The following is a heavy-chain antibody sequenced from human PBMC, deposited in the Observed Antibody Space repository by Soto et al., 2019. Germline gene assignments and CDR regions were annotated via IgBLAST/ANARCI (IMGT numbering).Heavy chain of an antibody. CDR2: LLPVFGTP. D-gene: IGHD3-3*01. Sequence: QVQLVQSGPEVKKPGSSVKVSCRSSGGTFRTYAISWVRQAPGQGLEWMGWLLPVFGTPAYAQRFQGRVTITADESSSTSYMELTGLRSDDTAVYYCARRDTSGFLRYFDNWGQGTLVTVSS. CDR1: GGTFRTYA. V-gene: IGHV1-69*01. CDR3: ARRDTSGFLRYFDN. J-gene: IGHJ4*02.